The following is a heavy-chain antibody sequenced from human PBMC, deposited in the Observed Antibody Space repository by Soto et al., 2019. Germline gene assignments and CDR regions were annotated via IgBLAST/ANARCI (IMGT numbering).Heavy chain of an antibody. Sequence: ASVKVSCKASGGTFSSYTISWVRQAPGQGLEWMGRIIPILGIANYAQKFQGRVTITADKSTSTAYMELSSLRSEDTAVYYCAIIWGPVETTALVDPWGQGTLVTVSS. CDR3: AIIWGPVETTALVDP. CDR1: GGTFSSYT. J-gene: IGHJ5*02. D-gene: IGHD4-17*01. CDR2: IIPILGIA. V-gene: IGHV1-69*02.